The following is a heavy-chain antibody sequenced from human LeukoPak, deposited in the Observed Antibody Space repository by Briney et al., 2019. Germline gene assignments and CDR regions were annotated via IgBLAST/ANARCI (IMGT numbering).Heavy chain of an antibody. CDR1: GFTFDDYA. Sequence: GGSLRLSCAASGFTFDDYAMHWVRQAPGKGLEWVSLISWDGGSTYYADSVKGRFTISRDNSKNSLYLQINSLRAEDTALYYCAKESGYYYYMDVWGKGTTVTVSS. CDR3: AKESGYYYYMDV. J-gene: IGHJ6*03. CDR2: ISWDGGST. V-gene: IGHV3-43D*03.